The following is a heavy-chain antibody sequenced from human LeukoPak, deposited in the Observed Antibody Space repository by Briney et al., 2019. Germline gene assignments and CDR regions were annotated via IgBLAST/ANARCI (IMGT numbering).Heavy chain of an antibody. CDR3: AKEWYYDILTGYYSYFDY. CDR1: GITFSNYA. CDR2: IGYRGGSI. V-gene: IGHV3-23*01. Sequence: PGGSLRLSCAASGITFSNYAMSWVRQAPGKGLEWVSIIGYRGGSIYYAYSVKGRFTISRDNSKNTLYLQMNSLRAEDTAVYYCAKEWYYDILTGYYSYFDYWGQGTLVTVSS. D-gene: IGHD3-9*01. J-gene: IGHJ4*02.